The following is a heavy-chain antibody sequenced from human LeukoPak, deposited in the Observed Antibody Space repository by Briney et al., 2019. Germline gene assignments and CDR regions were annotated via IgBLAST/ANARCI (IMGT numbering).Heavy chain of an antibody. CDR3: ARHSASLYSGSFRLFDY. J-gene: IGHJ4*02. Sequence: SETLSLTCIVSGGSTSSYSWGWIRQPPGKGLEWIGSFSHTGSTYYNPSLESRVIISVDTSKNQVSLKLSSVTAADTAVYYCARHSASLYSGSFRLFDYWGQGTLVTVSS. V-gene: IGHV4-39*01. D-gene: IGHD1-26*01. CDR2: FSHTGST. CDR1: GGSTSSYS.